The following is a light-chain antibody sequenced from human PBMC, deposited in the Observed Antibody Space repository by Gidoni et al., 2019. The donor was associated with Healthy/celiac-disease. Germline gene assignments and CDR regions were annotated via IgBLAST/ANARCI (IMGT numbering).Light chain of an antibody. V-gene: IGKV1-39*01. CDR3: QQSYSTPIT. Sequence: DIQMTQSPTSLSASVGDRVTITCRASQSISSYLNWYQQKPGKAPKLLIYAASSLQSGVPPRFSGSGSGTDFTLTISILQPEDFAPYSCQQSYSTPITFGQGTRLEIK. CDR2: AAS. CDR1: QSISSY. J-gene: IGKJ5*01.